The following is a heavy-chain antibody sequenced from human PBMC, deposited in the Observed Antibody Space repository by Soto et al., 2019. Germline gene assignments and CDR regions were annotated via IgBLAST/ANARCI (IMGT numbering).Heavy chain of an antibody. D-gene: IGHD5-18*01. CDR1: GGSISSGGYY. CDR2: IYYSGST. Sequence: VQLQESGPGLVKPSQTLSLTCTVSGGSISSGGYYWSWIRQHPGKGLEWIGYIYYSGSTYYNPSLKSRVTMXVXTXXNQFSLKLSSVTAADTAVYYCARSGFSYGPNPLLYWGQGTLVTVSS. J-gene: IGHJ4*02. V-gene: IGHV4-31*03. CDR3: ARSGFSYGPNPLLY.